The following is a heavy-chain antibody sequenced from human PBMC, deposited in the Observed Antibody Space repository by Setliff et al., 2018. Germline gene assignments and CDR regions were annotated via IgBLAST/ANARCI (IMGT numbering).Heavy chain of an antibody. J-gene: IGHJ3*02. Sequence: PGGSLRLSCAASGFTFSGYYMQWVRQAPGKGLEWVSYIGGSTYYADSVKGRFTISRDNSKNTLYLQMNSLRAEDTAVYYCVKEEGWDSLQDAFDIWGQGTMVTVSS. CDR2: IGGST. CDR1: GFTFSGYY. D-gene: IGHD1-26*01. V-gene: IGHV3-23*01. CDR3: VKEEGWDSLQDAFDI.